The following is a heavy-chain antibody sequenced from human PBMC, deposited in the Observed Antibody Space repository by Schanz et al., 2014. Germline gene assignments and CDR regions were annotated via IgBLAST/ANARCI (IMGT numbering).Heavy chain of an antibody. V-gene: IGHV3-7*01. Sequence: EVQLVESGGGLVQPGESLRVSCAASGFTFSNYWMSWVRQAPGKGLEWVANIRQEGSEKYYVDSVKGRFTVSRDDAKNSLYLQMNSLGPEDTAVYYCARGYSNIWSPMAYWGQGTLVAVSS. CDR3: ARGYSNIWSPMAY. CDR2: IRQEGSEK. CDR1: GFTFSNYW. J-gene: IGHJ4*02. D-gene: IGHD6-13*01.